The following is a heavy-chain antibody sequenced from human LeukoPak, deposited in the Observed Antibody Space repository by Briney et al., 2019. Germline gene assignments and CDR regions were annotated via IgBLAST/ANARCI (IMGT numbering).Heavy chain of an antibody. CDR2: ISGDGATT. CDR3: ATNSRMVRGVLEY. CDR1: GFTYHDYP. J-gene: IGHJ4*02. D-gene: IGHD3-10*01. V-gene: IGHV3-43*02. Sequence: GGSLRLSYAASGFTYHDYPMHWVRHTPGKGLEWVSLISGDGATTYYADSVKGRFTISRDNSKNSLYLQMNSLRTEDTALYSCATNSRMVRGVLEYWGQGTLVTVSS.